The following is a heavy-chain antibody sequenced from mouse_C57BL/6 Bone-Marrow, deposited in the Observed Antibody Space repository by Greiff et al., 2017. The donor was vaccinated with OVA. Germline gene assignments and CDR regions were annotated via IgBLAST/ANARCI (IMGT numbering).Heavy chain of an antibody. D-gene: IGHD2-5*01. Sequence: QVQLKQSGAELVRPGASVKLSCKASGYTFTDYYINWVKQRPGQGLEWIARIYPGSGNTYYNEKFKGKATLTAEKSSSTAYMQLSSLTSEDSAVYFCARSPYYSNYVDYWGQGTTLTVSS. CDR1: GYTFTDYY. CDR2: IYPGSGNT. J-gene: IGHJ2*01. CDR3: ARSPYYSNYVDY. V-gene: IGHV1-76*01.